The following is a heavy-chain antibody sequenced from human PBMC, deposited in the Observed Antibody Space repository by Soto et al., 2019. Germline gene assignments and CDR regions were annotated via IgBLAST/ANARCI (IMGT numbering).Heavy chain of an antibody. CDR1: GYSCTSYG. CDR2: ISPHNGRT. J-gene: IGHJ6*02. D-gene: IGHD3-3*01. V-gene: IGHV1-18*01. CDR3: GRCRTNSYAMDV. Sequence: ASVKVSCKASGYSCTSYGIAWVRQAPGQGPEWMGWISPHNGRTNFAQKVKGRVVMTTDISTNTVYLELRSLRADDTAMYYCGRCRTNSYAMDVWGQGTTVTVSS.